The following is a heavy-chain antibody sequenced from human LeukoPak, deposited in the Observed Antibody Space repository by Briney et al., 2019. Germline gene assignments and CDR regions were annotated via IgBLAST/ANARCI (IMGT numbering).Heavy chain of an antibody. CDR3: AGAPRWLKDYFYS. D-gene: IGHD5-24*01. CDR2: IYYSGTT. CDR1: GGSISSTTYY. Sequence: SETLSLTCTVSGGSISSTTYYWGWIRQPPGKGLEWIGSIYYSGTTYYNPSLERRVTISVDTSKNQFSLTVNPLTAADTAVYYYAGAPRWLKDYFYSWGPGTLVTVSP. V-gene: IGHV4-39*07. J-gene: IGHJ4*02.